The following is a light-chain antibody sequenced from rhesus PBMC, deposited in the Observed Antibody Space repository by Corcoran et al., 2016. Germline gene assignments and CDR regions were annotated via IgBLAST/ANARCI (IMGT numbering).Light chain of an antibody. CDR3: QHYYRTPLT. Sequence: DIQMTQSPSSLSASVGDRVTVTCRARQGIANDLAWYQQKPGEAPKLLIYEASRLQSGIPSRFSGSGSGTDFTLPISSLQPEDFATYYCQHYYRTPLTFGVGTKVEI. CDR2: EAS. J-gene: IGKJ4*01. CDR1: QGIAND. V-gene: IGKV1-25*01.